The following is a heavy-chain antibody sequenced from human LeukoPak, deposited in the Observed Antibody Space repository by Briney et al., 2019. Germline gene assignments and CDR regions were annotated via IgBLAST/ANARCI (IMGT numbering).Heavy chain of an antibody. V-gene: IGHV3-21*04. Sequence: GGSLRLSCAASGFTFSSYSMTWVRQAPGKWLEWVSSISSSTTYIYYADSVKGRFTISRENAKNSLYLQMNSLRAEDTAVYYCAKDQPASIAAAGSYYYYYYMDVWGKGTTVTVSS. CDR2: ISSSTTYI. CDR3: AKDQPASIAAAGSYYYYYYMDV. D-gene: IGHD6-13*01. CDR1: GFTFSSYS. J-gene: IGHJ6*03.